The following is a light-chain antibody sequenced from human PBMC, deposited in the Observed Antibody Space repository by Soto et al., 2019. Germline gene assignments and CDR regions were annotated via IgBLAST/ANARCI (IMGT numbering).Light chain of an antibody. CDR2: GVK. V-gene: IGLV2-14*01. CDR3: SSYAGNNNYV. CDR1: GRDIGAYDY. J-gene: IGLJ1*01. Sequence: QSVLTQPASVSGSPGQSITISCTGSGRDIGAYDYVSWYQQHPGKAPKLIIYGVKNRPSGVSNRFSASKSAFTASLTISGLQAEDEADYYCSSYAGNNNYVFGTGTKVTVL.